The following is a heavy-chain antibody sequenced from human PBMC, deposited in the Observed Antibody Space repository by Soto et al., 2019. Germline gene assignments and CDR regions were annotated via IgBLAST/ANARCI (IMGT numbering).Heavy chain of an antibody. CDR3: ARVNDYGDYGGFWYYYYYMDV. Sequence: GGSLRLSCAASGFTFSSYWMSWVRQAPGKGLEWVANIKQDGSEKYYVDSVKGRFTISRDNAKNSLYLQMNSLRAEDTAVYYCARVNDYGDYGGFWYYYYYMDVWGKGTTVTVSS. CDR1: GFTFSSYW. V-gene: IGHV3-7*01. D-gene: IGHD4-17*01. CDR2: IKQDGSEK. J-gene: IGHJ6*03.